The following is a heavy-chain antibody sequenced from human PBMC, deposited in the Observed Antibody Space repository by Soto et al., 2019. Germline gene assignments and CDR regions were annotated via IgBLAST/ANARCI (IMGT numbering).Heavy chain of an antibody. J-gene: IGHJ5*02. D-gene: IGHD3-3*01. CDR3: AKDAYMYYDFWSGYYSS. V-gene: IGHV3-9*01. Sequence: ESGGGLVQPGRSLRLSCAASGFTFDDYAMHWVRQAPGKGLEWVSGISWNSGSIGYADSVKGRFTISRDNAKNSLYLQMNSLRAEDTALYYCAKDAYMYYDFWSGYYSSWGQGTLVTVSS. CDR2: ISWNSGSI. CDR1: GFTFDDYA.